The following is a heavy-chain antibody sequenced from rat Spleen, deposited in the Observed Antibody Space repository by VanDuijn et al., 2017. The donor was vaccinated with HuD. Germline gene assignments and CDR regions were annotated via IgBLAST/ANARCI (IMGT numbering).Heavy chain of an antibody. V-gene: IGHV1-43*01. D-gene: IGHD4-3*01. Sequence: QVQLQQSGAELAKPGSSVKISCKASGYTFTTYYISWIKQTTGQGLEYIGYINTGSGTTNYNEKFKGKATLTVDKSSSTAFMQLSSLTPDDSAVYYCARDRGYYYVMDAWGQGASVTVSS. CDR1: GYTFTTYY. J-gene: IGHJ4*01. CDR3: ARDRGYYYVMDA. CDR2: INTGSGTT.